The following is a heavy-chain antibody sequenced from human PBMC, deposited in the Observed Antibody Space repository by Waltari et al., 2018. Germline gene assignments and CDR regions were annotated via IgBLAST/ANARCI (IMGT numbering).Heavy chain of an antibody. J-gene: IGHJ4*02. CDR3: ASIRIYDYGDYDGY. V-gene: IGHV1-2*06. CDR1: GHTFTGYY. Sequence: QVQLVQSGAEVKKPGASVKVSCTASGHTFTGYYMHWVRPAPGQGLEWMGRINPNRGGTNYAQKFQGRVTMTRDTSISTAYMELSRLRSDDTAVYYCASIRIYDYGDYDGYWGQGTLVTVSS. D-gene: IGHD4-17*01. CDR2: INPNRGGT.